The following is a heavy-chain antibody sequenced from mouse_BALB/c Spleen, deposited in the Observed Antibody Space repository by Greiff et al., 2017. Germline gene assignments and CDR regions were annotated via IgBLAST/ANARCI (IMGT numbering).Heavy chain of an antibody. J-gene: IGHJ4*01. V-gene: IGHV1-80*01. CDR2: IYPGDGDT. Sequence: QVQLQQSGAELVRPGSSVKISCKASGYAFSSYWMNWVKQRPGQGLEWIGQIYPGDGDTNYNGKFKGKATLTADISSSTAYMQLSSLTSEDSAVYFCARRAGDYAMDYWGQGTSVTVSS. D-gene: IGHD4-1*01. CDR3: ARRAGDYAMDY. CDR1: GYAFSSYW.